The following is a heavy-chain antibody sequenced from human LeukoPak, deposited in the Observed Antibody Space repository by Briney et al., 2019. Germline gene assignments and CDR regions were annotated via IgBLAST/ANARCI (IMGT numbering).Heavy chain of an antibody. CDR2: ISGRGDST. CDR3: AKALFDSSGYYYAY. J-gene: IGHJ4*02. V-gene: IGHV3-23*01. CDR1: GFTFSSFA. Sequence: GGSLRLSCAASGFTFSSFAMTWVRQAPGKGLELVSAISGRGDSTYYADSVKGRFTISRDNSKNTLFLQVKSLRAEDTAVYYCAKALFDSSGYYYAYWGQGTLVTVSS. D-gene: IGHD3-22*01.